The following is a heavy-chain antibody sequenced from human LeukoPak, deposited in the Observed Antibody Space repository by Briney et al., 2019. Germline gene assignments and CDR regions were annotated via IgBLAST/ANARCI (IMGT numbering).Heavy chain of an antibody. CDR2: IVVGSGNT. D-gene: IGHD3-10*01. J-gene: IGHJ3*02. CDR3: AALPPTFHYYGSGSFGSGRRNAFGI. V-gene: IGHV1-58*01. Sequence: SMKVSCKASGFTFTSSAVQWVRQARGQRLEWIGWIVVGSGNTNYAQKFQERVTITRDMSTSTAYMELSSLRSEDTAVYYCAALPPTFHYYGSGSFGSGRRNAFGIWGQGTMVTVSS. CDR1: GFTFTSSA.